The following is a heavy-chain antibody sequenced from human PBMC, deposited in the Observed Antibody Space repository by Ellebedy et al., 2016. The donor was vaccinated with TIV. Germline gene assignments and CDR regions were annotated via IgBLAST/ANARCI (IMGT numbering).Heavy chain of an antibody. J-gene: IGHJ3*02. CDR3: AKLIQHTDRGAVDI. D-gene: IGHD2-21*01. V-gene: IGHV3-30*02. CDR1: GFSFRYYG. CDR2: IQYDGSDK. Sequence: GESLKISCAASGFSFRYYGMYWVRQAPGKGLEWAAFIQYDGSDKHYSDSVKGRFTVSRDSSKNTLYLQVNSLRPEDTAVYYCAKLIQHTDRGAVDIWGQGTMVTVSS.